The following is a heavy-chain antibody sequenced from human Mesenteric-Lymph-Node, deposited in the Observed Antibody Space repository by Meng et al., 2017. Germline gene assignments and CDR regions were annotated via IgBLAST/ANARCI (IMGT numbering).Heavy chain of an antibody. CDR2: VYHRGDT. D-gene: IGHD1-1*01. Sequence: QVQLRESGPGLVEPSQTLSPTCTGSGDSISSDIWWSWVRQPPGKGLEWIGEVYHRGDTNYNPSLKSRVVISVDRSKNQFSLNLSSVTAADTAVYYCGRDQGRQLINHWGQGTLVTVSS. CDR1: GDSISSDIW. CDR3: GRDQGRQLINH. J-gene: IGHJ4*02. V-gene: IGHV4-4*02.